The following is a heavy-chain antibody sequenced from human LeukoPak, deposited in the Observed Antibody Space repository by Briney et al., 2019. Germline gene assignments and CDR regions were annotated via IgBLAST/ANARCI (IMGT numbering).Heavy chain of an antibody. V-gene: IGHV3-11*06. CDR3: SRDGPVVTTFYYYGMDV. CDR1: GXTFSDYY. Sequence: PGGSLRLSCAASGXTFSDYYMSWIRQAPGKGLEWISYNSGSSSYTKYADSVKGRFTISRDNSKNTLYLQMNSLRAEDTAVYYCSRDGPVVTTFYYYGMDVWGQGTTVTVSS. CDR2: NSGSSSYT. J-gene: IGHJ6*02. D-gene: IGHD2-21*02.